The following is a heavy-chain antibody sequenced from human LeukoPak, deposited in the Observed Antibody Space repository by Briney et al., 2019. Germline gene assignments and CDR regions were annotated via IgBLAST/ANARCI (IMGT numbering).Heavy chain of an antibody. CDR3: ARWQLELLSATYDY. D-gene: IGHD1-7*01. CDR1: GGSISTYY. V-gene: IGHV4-59*01. Sequence: SETLSLTCSVSGGSISTYYWTWIRQPPGKGLEWIGYIYYSGSTNYNPSLKSRVTISLDTSKNQFSLKLSSVTAADTAVYYCARWQLELLSATYDYWGQGTLVTVSS. CDR2: IYYSGST. J-gene: IGHJ4*02.